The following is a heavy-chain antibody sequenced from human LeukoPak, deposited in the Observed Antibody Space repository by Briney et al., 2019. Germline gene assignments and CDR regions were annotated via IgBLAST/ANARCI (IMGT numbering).Heavy chain of an antibody. CDR1: GFTFSSCG. V-gene: IGHV3-30*03. CDR3: ATRTSGAFDF. CDR2: ISYDGSNK. J-gene: IGHJ3*01. Sequence: PGRSLRLSCAAYGFTFSSCGRQWVRQAPGKGLEWVSVISYDGSNKYYPDSVKGRFTISRDNSKNTLYLQMNRLRADDTAVYYCATRTSGAFDFWGQGTMVIVS.